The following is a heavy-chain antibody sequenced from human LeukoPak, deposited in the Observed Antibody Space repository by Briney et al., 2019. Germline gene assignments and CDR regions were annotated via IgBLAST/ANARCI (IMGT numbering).Heavy chain of an antibody. CDR1: GFTVASSY. Sequence: GRSLRLAWAASGFTVASSYMGSVRQAPGKWLEWVSVIYSGVTTSYADFVKGRFTISKVTSKNTLFLQINSWRAEDPAVYYCALDFSSAYYLDYWGQGTLVTVSS. J-gene: IGHJ4*02. D-gene: IGHD3-3*01. V-gene: IGHV3-53*01. CDR3: ALDFSSAYYLDY. CDR2: IYSGVTT.